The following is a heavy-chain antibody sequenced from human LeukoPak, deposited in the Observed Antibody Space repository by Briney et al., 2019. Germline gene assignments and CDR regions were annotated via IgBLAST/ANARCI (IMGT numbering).Heavy chain of an antibody. CDR2: INHSGST. D-gene: IGHD3-3*01. Sequence: SETLSLTCAVYGGSFSGCYWSWIRQPPGKGLEWIGEINHSGSTNYNPSLKSRVTISVDTSKNQFSLKLSSVTAADTAVYYCARAGGTIFGVVTLRYYFDYWGQGTLVTVSS. V-gene: IGHV4-34*01. CDR3: ARAGGTIFGVVTLRYYFDY. J-gene: IGHJ4*02. CDR1: GGSFSGCY.